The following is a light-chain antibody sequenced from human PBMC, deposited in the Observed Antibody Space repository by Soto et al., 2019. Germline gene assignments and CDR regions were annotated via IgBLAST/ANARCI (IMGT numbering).Light chain of an antibody. CDR2: DVS. CDR3: RSYTSYNTDV. Sequence: QSALTQPASVSGSPGQSITISCTGTSSDVGGYNYVSWYQQHPGKAPKLMIYDVSDRPSGVSIRFSGSKSGNTASLTISGLQAEDEADYYCRSYTSYNTDVFGTGTKLTVL. V-gene: IGLV2-14*03. CDR1: SSDVGGYNY. J-gene: IGLJ1*01.